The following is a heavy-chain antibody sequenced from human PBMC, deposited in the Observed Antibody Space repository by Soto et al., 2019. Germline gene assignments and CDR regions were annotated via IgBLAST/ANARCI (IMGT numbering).Heavy chain of an antibody. Sequence: GGSLRLSCAASGFTFSSYWISWVRQAPGKGLEWVANIKEDGSEKYYVDSVKGRFTISRDNAKNSLLLQMNSLKAEDTAVYYCVRVGRLGGYWGQGTLATFSS. D-gene: IGHD3-16*01. CDR2: IKEDGSEK. J-gene: IGHJ1*01. CDR3: VRVGRLGGY. V-gene: IGHV3-7*03. CDR1: GFTFSSYW.